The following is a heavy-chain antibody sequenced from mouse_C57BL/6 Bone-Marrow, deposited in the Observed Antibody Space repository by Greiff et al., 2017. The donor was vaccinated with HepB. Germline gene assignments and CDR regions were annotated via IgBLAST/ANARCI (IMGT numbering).Heavy chain of an antibody. D-gene: IGHD2-3*01. CDR1: GYTFTDYN. Sequence: EVQRVESGPELVKPGASVKMSCKASGYTFTDYNMHWVKQSHGKSLEWIGYINPNNGGTSYNQKFKGKATLTVNKSSSTAYMELRSLTSEDSAVYYCARPDDGYYVDYWGQGTTLTVSS. CDR2: INPNNGGT. J-gene: IGHJ2*01. V-gene: IGHV1-22*01. CDR3: ARPDDGYYVDY.